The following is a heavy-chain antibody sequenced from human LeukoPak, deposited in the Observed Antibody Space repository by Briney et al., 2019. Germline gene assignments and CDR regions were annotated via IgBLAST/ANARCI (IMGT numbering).Heavy chain of an antibody. D-gene: IGHD6-19*01. V-gene: IGHV1-18*01. J-gene: IGHJ4*02. CDR2: INTYNGNT. CDR3: ARDPHEFSTGWSQFDY. CDR1: GYTFTSYG. Sequence: ASVKVSCKASGYTFTSYGISWVRQAPGQGLEGMGWINTYNGNTNYAQKVQGRVTMTTDTSTSTAYMELRSLRSDDTAVYYCARDPHEFSTGWSQFDYWGQGTLVTVSS.